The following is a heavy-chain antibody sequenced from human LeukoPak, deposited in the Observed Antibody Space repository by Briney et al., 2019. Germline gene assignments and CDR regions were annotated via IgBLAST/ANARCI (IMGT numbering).Heavy chain of an antibody. J-gene: IGHJ4*02. CDR3: PGIPLSTTMVDY. V-gene: IGHV3-48*01. CDR1: GFTFSSYS. D-gene: IGHD5-18*01. Sequence: GGSLRLSCAASGFTFSSYSMNWVRQAPGKGLEWVSYISSGSSTIHYADSVKGRFTISRDNAKSSLFLQMNSLRAEDTAVYYCPGIPLSTTMVDYWGQGTLVTVSS. CDR2: ISSGSSTI.